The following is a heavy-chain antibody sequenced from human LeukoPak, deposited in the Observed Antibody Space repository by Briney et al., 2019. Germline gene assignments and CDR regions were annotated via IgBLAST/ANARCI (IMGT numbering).Heavy chain of an antibody. CDR2: IDSDGSTT. J-gene: IGHJ5*02. CDR1: GFIFSGYW. Sequence: GGSLRLSCAASGFIFSGYWMNWVRQAPGKGLTWVAGIDSDGSTTKYADSVKGRFTISRDNAKNTLYLQMNSLRAEDTAVYYCTKSNWFDPWGQGTLVTVSS. CDR3: TKSNWFDP. V-gene: IGHV3-74*03.